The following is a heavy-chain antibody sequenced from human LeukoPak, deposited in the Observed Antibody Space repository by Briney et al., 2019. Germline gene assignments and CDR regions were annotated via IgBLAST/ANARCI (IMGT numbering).Heavy chain of an antibody. CDR2: INRSGST. CDR1: GGSFSGYY. V-gene: IGHV4-34*01. D-gene: IGHD2-15*01. CDR3: ARANCGGGSCYSDY. J-gene: IGHJ4*02. Sequence: PSETLSLTCAVYGGSFSGYYWSWIRQPPGKGLEWIGEINRSGSTNYNPSLKSRATISVDTSKNHFSLKLSSVTAADTAVYYCARANCGGGSCYSDYWGQGTLVTVSS.